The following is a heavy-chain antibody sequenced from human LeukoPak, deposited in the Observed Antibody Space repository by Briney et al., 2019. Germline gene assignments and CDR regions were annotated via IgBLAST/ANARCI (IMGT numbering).Heavy chain of an antibody. CDR1: GFTFSSYA. CDR2: ISGGGGNT. Sequence: GGSLRLSCAASGFTFSSYAMSWVRQAPGKGLEWVSGISGGGGNTYYADSVKGRFTISRDNSKNTLYLQMNSLRAEDTAVYYCAKDLSGNDYWGQGTLVTVSS. CDR3: AKDLSGNDY. J-gene: IGHJ4*02. V-gene: IGHV3-23*01.